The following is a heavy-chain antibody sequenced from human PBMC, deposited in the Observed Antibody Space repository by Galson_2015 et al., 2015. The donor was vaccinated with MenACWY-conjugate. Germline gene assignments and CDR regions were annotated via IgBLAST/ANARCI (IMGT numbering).Heavy chain of an antibody. J-gene: IGHJ6*02. Sequence: SVKVSCKVSGYTLTELSMHWVRQAPGKGLEWMGGFNPDDGETIFAQKFQGRVTITEDTSTDTAYMELSSLTSEDTAVYFCASDGEAEFYHGMDVGGQGTTVTVSS. CDR2: FNPDDGET. CDR3: ASDGEAEFYHGMDV. D-gene: IGHD3-10*01. V-gene: IGHV1-24*01. CDR1: GYTLTELS.